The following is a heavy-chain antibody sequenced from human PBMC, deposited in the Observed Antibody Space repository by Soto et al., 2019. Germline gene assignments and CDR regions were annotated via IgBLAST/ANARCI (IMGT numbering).Heavy chain of an antibody. CDR3: TSGSIAARRGYYYYMDV. CDR2: IKSKTDGGTT. J-gene: IGHJ6*03. V-gene: IGHV3-15*01. CDR1: GFTFSNAW. D-gene: IGHD6-6*01. Sequence: GSLILSCAASGFTFSNAWMSWVRQAPGKGLEWVGRIKSKTDGGTTDYAAPVKGRFTISRDDSKNTLYLQMNSLKTEDTAVYYCTSGSIAARRGYYYYMDVWGKGTTVTVSS.